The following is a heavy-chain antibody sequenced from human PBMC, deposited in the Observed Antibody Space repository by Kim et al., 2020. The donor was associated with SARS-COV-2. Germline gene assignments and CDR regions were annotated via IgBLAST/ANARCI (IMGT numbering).Heavy chain of an antibody. CDR3: AKDLAPHCSSTSCYRTPPGY. J-gene: IGHJ4*02. Sequence: GGSLRLSCAASGFTFSSYGMHWVRQAPGKGLEWVAVISYDGSNKYYADSVKGRFTISRDNSKNTLYLQMNSLRAEDTAVYYCAKDLAPHCSSTSCYRTPPGYWGQGTLVTVSS. D-gene: IGHD2-2*01. CDR2: ISYDGSNK. CDR1: GFTFSSYG. V-gene: IGHV3-30*18.